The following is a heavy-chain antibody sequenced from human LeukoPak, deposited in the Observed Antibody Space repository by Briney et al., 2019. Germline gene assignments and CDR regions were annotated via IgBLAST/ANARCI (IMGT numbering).Heavy chain of an antibody. CDR1: GYTFTGYY. Sequence: ASVKVSCKASGYTFTGYYMHWVRQAPGQGLEWMGWINPNSGGTNYAQKLQGRVTMTTDTSTSTAYMELRSLRSDDTAVYYCARDNRRELLLNYYYYMDVWGKGTTVTVSS. CDR3: ARDNRRELLLNYYYYMDV. CDR2: INPNSGGT. D-gene: IGHD1-26*01. V-gene: IGHV1-2*02. J-gene: IGHJ6*03.